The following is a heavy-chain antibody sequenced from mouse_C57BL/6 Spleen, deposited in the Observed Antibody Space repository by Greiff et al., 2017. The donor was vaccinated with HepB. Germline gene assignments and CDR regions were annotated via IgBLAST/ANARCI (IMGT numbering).Heavy chain of an antibody. CDR1: GYAFSSSW. Sequence: QVQLQQSGPELVKPGASVKISCKASGYAFSSSWMNWVKQRPGKGLEWIGRIYPGDGDTNYNGKFKGKATLTADKSSSTAYMQLSSLTSEDSAVSFCGTDYGYDVDWYFDVWGTGTPVTVSS. J-gene: IGHJ1*03. CDR2: IYPGDGDT. D-gene: IGHD2-2*01. V-gene: IGHV1-82*01. CDR3: GTDYGYDVDWYFDV.